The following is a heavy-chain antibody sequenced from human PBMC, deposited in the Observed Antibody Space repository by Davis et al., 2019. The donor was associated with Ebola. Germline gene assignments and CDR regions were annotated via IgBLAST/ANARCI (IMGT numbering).Heavy chain of an antibody. V-gene: IGHV6-1*01. D-gene: IGHD3-9*01. CDR3: ARGWLRRYLDY. J-gene: IGHJ4*02. CDR1: GDSVSSGG. CDR2: TYYNSKWYS. Sequence: PSETLSLTCAISGDSVSSGGWNWIRQSPSRGLEWLGRTYYNSKWYSDYAVSVKSRITINPDTSKNQFSLEVNSVTPEDTAVYYCARGWLRRYLDYWGQGIPVTVSS.